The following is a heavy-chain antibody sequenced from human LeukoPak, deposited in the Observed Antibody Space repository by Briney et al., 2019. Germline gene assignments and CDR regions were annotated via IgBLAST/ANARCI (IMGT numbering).Heavy chain of an antibody. J-gene: IGHJ4*02. V-gene: IGHV3-13*01. CDR1: GFTFSSYD. D-gene: IGHD3-22*01. CDR2: IGTAGDT. Sequence: GGSLRLSCAASGFTFSSYDMHWVRQATGKGLEWVSAIGTAGDTYYPGSVKGRFTISRENAKNSLYLQMSSLRAGDTAVYYCARERPQDYYDSSGYYYVFDYWGQGTLVTVSS. CDR3: ARERPQDYYDSSGYYYVFDY.